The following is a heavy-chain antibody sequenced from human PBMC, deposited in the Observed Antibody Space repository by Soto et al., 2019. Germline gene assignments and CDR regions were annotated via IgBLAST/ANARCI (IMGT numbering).Heavy chain of an antibody. CDR3: VRGGGGGMFDP. Sequence: GGSLRLSCAGSGFTFGDSYMSWIRQAPGKGLEWLSYISPGSRYPAYADSVQGRFTISRDNAKRSLYLQMMSLTAEDTAIYYCVRGGGGGMFDPWGQGSMVTVSS. CDR1: GFTFGDSY. J-gene: IGHJ5*02. V-gene: IGHV3-11*06. D-gene: IGHD2-15*01. CDR2: ISPGSRYP.